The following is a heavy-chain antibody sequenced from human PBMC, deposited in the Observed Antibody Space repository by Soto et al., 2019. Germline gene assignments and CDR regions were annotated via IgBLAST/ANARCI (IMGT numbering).Heavy chain of an antibody. CDR3: AGTTVVTQNWSDP. CDR2: IYYSGST. V-gene: IGHV4-59*08. CDR1: GGSISSYY. J-gene: IGHJ5*02. Sequence: QVQLQESGPGLVKPSETLSLTCTVSGGSISSYYWSWIRQPPGKGLEWIGYIYYSGSTNYNPSLRSRVXXSXDXXKNQFSLKLSSVTAADTAVYYCAGTTVVTQNWSDPWGQGTLVTVSS. D-gene: IGHD4-17*01.